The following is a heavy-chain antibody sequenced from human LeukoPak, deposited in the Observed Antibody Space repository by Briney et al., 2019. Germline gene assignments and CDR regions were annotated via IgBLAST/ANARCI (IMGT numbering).Heavy chain of an antibody. CDR2: IYNSGNT. J-gene: IGHJ6*03. V-gene: IGHV4-4*07. D-gene: IGHD1-26*01. Sequence: SETLSLTCSVSGGSMSRYYWNWIRQPAGKGLEWIGRIYNSGNTNYNPSLKSRVTMSLDTPKNQFSLRLSSVIAADTAVYYCARSGTFDQSAGFYYYYMDVWGRGTTVTVSS. CDR3: ARSGTFDQSAGFYYYYMDV. CDR1: GGSMSRYY.